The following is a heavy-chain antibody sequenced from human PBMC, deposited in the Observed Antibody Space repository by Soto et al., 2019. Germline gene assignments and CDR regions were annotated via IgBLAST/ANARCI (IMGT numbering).Heavy chain of an antibody. CDR2: IDPSDSYT. J-gene: IGHJ5*02. CDR3: ARRIAVAGRNNWFDP. CDR1: GYSFTSYW. D-gene: IGHD6-19*01. V-gene: IGHV5-10-1*01. Sequence: GESLKNSCKGSGYSFTSYWISWVRQMPGKGLEWMGRIDPSDSYTNYSPSFQGHVTISADKSISTAYLQWSSLKASDTAMYYCARRIAVAGRNNWFDPWGQGTLVTVSS.